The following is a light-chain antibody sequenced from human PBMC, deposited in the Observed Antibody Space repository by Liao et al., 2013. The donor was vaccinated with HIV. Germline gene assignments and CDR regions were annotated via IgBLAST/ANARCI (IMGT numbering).Light chain of an antibody. Sequence: SYELTQPPSVSVAPGKTATITCGGHSIGSKSVHWYQQKPGQSPVLVIYSDDKRPSGIPERFSGSNSGDTATLTISGTQAMDEADYYCQAWDRNTAIFGGGTKLTVL. J-gene: IGLJ2*01. CDR1: SIGSKS. V-gene: IGLV3-21*01. CDR2: SDD. CDR3: QAWDRNTAI.